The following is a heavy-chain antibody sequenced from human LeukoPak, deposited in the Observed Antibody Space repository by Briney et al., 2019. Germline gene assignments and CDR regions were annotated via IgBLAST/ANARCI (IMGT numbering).Heavy chain of an antibody. Sequence: SETLSLTCTVSGGSISSYYWSWIRQPPGKGLEWIGYIYYSGSTNYNPSLKSRVTISVDTSKNQFSLKLSFVTAADTAVYYCARMYSSGYDAFDIWGQGTMVTVSS. J-gene: IGHJ3*02. CDR2: IYYSGST. V-gene: IGHV4-59*01. CDR1: GGSISSYY. CDR3: ARMYSSGYDAFDI. D-gene: IGHD6-19*01.